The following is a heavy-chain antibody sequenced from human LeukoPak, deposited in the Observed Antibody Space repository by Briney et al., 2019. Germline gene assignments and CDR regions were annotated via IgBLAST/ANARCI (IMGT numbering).Heavy chain of an antibody. J-gene: IGHJ4*02. Sequence: SQTLSLTCTLSGGSLSSGGYYWSWIRQHPGKGLEWIGYIYYSGSTYYNPSLKSRFTISVDTSKNQFSLKLSSVTAADTAVYYCARDRNDWALDYWGQGTLVTVSS. D-gene: IGHD1-1*01. CDR3: ARDRNDWALDY. CDR2: IYYSGST. CDR1: GGSLSSGGYY. V-gene: IGHV4-31*03.